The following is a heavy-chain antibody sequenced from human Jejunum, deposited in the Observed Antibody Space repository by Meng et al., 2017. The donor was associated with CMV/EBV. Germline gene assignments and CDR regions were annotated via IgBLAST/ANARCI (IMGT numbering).Heavy chain of an antibody. CDR2: VSAYNGDT. CDR1: YTVSTYA. CDR3: ARIPVTSDSSYNLDV. D-gene: IGHD4-17*01. V-gene: IGHV1-18*01. J-gene: IGHJ6*02. Sequence: YTVSTYAIAGVRQAPGRGLEWMGWVSAYNGDTNYARQLHGRVTMTTDTSTTTAYMELGSLTSDDTGVYYCARIPVTSDSSYNLDVWGQGTTVTVSS.